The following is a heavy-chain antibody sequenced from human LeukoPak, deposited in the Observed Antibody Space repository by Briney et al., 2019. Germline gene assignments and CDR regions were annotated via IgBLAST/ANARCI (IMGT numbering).Heavy chain of an antibody. V-gene: IGHV3-23*01. CDR1: GFTFGNYA. CDR3: AKDPRYGPGIYSPHY. CDR2: ISVTGTAT. J-gene: IGHJ4*02. D-gene: IGHD3-10*01. Sequence: GGSLRLSCAASGFTFGNYALSWVRQAPGKGLEWVSVISVTGTATYYADSGKGRFTISRANSVNSVYLQMISLRVEDTAVYYCAKDPRYGPGIYSPHYWGQGTLVTVSS.